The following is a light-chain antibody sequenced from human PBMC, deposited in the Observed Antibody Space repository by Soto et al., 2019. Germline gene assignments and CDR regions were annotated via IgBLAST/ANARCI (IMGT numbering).Light chain of an antibody. J-gene: IGKJ5*01. CDR1: QGLVHSDGNIY. V-gene: IGKV2-30*02. CDR2: KVS. Sequence: DVVMTQSPLSLPVTLGEPASISCRSSQGLVHSDGNIYLSWFQQRPGQSPRRLIYKVSDRDSGVPDRFSGSGSGTDFTLKISRVEAEDVAIYYCMQGRSPITFGHGTRLEIK. CDR3: MQGRSPIT.